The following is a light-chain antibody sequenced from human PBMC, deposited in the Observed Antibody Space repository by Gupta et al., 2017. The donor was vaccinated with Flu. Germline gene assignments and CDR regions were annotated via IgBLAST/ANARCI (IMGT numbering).Light chain of an antibody. Sequence: EIVLTQSPATLSLSPGESATLSCRASQSVGTYLAWYQQKPGQTPRLLIYDASNRATGIPARFSGSGSGTDFTLTISSLEPEDFAVYYCQKRSNWPPYTFGQGTRLES. CDR1: QSVGTY. J-gene: IGKJ2*01. V-gene: IGKV3-11*01. CDR2: DAS. CDR3: QKRSNWPPYT.